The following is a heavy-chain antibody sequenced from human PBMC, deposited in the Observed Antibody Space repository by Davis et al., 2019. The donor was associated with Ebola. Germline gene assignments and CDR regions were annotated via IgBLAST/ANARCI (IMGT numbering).Heavy chain of an antibody. V-gene: IGHV3-7*01. J-gene: IGHJ6*04. CDR2: IKQDGSEK. CDR1: GFTFSSYW. Sequence: GESLKISCAASGFTFSSYWMSWVRQAPGKGLEWVANIKQDGSEKYYVDSVKGRFTISRDNAKNSLYLQMKSLRVGDTAVYYCARGGTVTTDYYYYVMDVWGRGTTVTVSS. CDR3: ARGGTVTTDYYYYVMDV. D-gene: IGHD4-11*01.